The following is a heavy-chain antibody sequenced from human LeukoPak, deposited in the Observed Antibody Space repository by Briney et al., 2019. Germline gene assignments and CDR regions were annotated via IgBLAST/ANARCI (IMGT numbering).Heavy chain of an antibody. V-gene: IGHV3-74*01. D-gene: IGHD3-22*01. CDR3: ARGYYDSNDSNRSNRFEP. CDR2: LNTDGSST. J-gene: IGHJ5*02. Sequence: GGSLRLSCAASGFTFSSHWMHWVRQAPGKGLVWVSRLNTDGSSTVYADSVKGRFTISRDNAKNTLYLQMNSLRAEDTAVYYCARGYYDSNDSNRSNRFEPWGQGTLVTVSS. CDR1: GFTFSSHW.